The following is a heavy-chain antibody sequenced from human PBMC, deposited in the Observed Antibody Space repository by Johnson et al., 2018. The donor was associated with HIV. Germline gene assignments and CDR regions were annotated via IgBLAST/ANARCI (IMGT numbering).Heavy chain of an antibody. Sequence: QVQLVESGGGLVKPGESLRLSCAASGFTFNDYYISWIRQAPGKGLECVSYISSSGSIIYYADSVKGRFTISRDNSKNTLYLQMNSLRAEDTAGYYWVSEGFGELLNDAFDIWGQGTMVTVSS. D-gene: IGHD3-10*01. V-gene: IGHV3-11*04. J-gene: IGHJ3*02. CDR2: ISSSGSII. CDR1: GFTFNDYY. CDR3: VSEGFGELLNDAFDI.